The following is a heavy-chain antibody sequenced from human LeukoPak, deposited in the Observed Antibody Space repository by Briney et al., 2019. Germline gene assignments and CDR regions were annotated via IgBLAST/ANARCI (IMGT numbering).Heavy chain of an antibody. CDR3: ARAPHRRFGELFANWFDP. J-gene: IGHJ5*02. CDR1: GYTFTSYG. Sequence: ASVKVSRKASGYTFTSYGISWVRQALGQGLEWMGWISAYNGNTNYAQKLQGRVTMTTDTSTSTAYMELRSLRSDDTAVYYCARAPHRRFGELFANWFDPWGQGPLVTVSS. V-gene: IGHV1-18*01. CDR2: ISAYNGNT. D-gene: IGHD3-10*01.